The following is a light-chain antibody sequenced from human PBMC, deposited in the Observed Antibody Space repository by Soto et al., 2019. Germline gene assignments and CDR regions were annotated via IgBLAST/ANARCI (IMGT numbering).Light chain of an antibody. CDR1: SSNIGNNA. V-gene: IGLV1-36*01. CDR3: AAWDGSLDGVL. J-gene: IGLJ2*01. CDR2: YDD. Sequence: QSVLTQPPSVSEAPRQRVTISCSGSSSNIGNNAVNWYQQLPGKAPKLLIYYDDLLPSGVSDRFSGSKSGTSASLAISGLQFEDEAGYYCAAWDGSLDGVLFGGGTKLAVL.